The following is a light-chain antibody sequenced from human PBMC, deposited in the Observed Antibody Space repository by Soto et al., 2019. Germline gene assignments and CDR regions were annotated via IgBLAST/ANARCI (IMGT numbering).Light chain of an antibody. V-gene: IGKV1-5*03. Sequence: DIQMTQSPSALSASVGDRVTITCRASQSIGGWLAWYQQKAGKAPKVLIYATSTLQSGVPSRFSGSGSGTQFNLTISSLQPDDSATYYCQQYSSWWTFGQGTKVEIK. J-gene: IGKJ1*01. CDR2: ATS. CDR3: QQYSSWWT. CDR1: QSIGGW.